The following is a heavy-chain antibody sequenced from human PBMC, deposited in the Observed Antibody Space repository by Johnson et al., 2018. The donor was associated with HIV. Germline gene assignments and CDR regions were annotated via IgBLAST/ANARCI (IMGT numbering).Heavy chain of an antibody. D-gene: IGHD3-10*01. CDR1: GFTFSSYD. V-gene: IGHV3-23*04. Sequence: VQLVESGGGVVRPGGSLRLSCAASGFTFSSYDMHWVRQATGKGLEWVSAISGSGGSTYYADSVKGRFTISRDNSKNTLYLQMNSLRAEDTAVYYCARGVDGAFDIWGQGTMVTVSS. CDR3: ARGVDGAFDI. J-gene: IGHJ3*02. CDR2: ISGSGGST.